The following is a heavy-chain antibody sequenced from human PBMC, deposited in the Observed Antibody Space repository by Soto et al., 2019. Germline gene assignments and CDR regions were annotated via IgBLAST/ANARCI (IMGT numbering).Heavy chain of an antibody. CDR3: ARDKGYYYDSSGEMANAFDI. Sequence: GGSLRLSCAASGFTFSSYAMHWVRQAPGKGLEWVAVISYDGSNKYYVDSVKGRFTISRDNSKNTLYLQMNSLRAEDTAVYYCARDKGYYYDSSGEMANAFDIWGQGTMVTVSS. J-gene: IGHJ3*02. D-gene: IGHD3-22*01. V-gene: IGHV3-30-3*01. CDR1: GFTFSSYA. CDR2: ISYDGSNK.